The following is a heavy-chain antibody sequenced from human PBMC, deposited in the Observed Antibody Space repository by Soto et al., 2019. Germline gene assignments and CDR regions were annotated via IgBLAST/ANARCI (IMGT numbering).Heavy chain of an antibody. J-gene: IGHJ5*02. D-gene: IGHD2-2*01. CDR2: IYTSGST. V-gene: IGHV4-4*07. CDR1: GGSISSYY. Sequence: SETLSLTCTVSGGSISSYYWCWIRQPAGKXLEWIGRIYTSGSTNYNPSLKSRVTMSVDTSKNQFSLKLSSVTAADTAVYYCARDRELGYCSSTSCSNHNWFDPWGQGTLVTVSS. CDR3: ARDRELGYCSSTSCSNHNWFDP.